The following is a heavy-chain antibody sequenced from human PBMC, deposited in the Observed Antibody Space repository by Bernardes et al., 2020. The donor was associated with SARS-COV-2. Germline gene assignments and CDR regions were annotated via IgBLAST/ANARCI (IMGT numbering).Heavy chain of an antibody. CDR1: GFTFNDCA. V-gene: IGHV3-23*01. CDR3: AKQARGKASPVDH. CDR2: VSIHGDV. J-gene: IGHJ4*02. Sequence: GGSLRLSCAASGFTFNDCAMRWVRQVPGEGLAWVAIVSIHGDVSYAASVKGRLTTLRDNSQNTLYPQMDSLTVDDTAIYYCAKQARGKASPVDHWSQGTM.